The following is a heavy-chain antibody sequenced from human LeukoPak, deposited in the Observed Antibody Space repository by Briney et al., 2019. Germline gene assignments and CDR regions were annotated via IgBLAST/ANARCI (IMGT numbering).Heavy chain of an antibody. Sequence: ASVKVSCKASGGTFSSYAINWVRQATGQGLEWMGWMNPNSGNTGYAQKFQGRVTMTRNTSISTAYMELSSLRSEDTAVYYCARGLTRKQQLARGFDPWGQGTLVTVSS. CDR1: GGTFSSYA. J-gene: IGHJ5*02. CDR3: ARGLTRKQQLARGFDP. D-gene: IGHD6-13*01. V-gene: IGHV1-8*02. CDR2: MNPNSGNT.